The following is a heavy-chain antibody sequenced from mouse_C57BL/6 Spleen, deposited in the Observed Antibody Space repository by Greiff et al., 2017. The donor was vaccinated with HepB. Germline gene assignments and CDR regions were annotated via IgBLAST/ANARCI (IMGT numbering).Heavy chain of an antibody. CDR1: GYTFTDYN. V-gene: IGHV1-22*01. D-gene: IGHD2-4*01. CDR2: INPNNGGT. J-gene: IGHJ4*01. Sequence: EVQLQQSGPELVKPGASVKMSCKASGYTFTDYNMHWVKQSHGKSLEWIGYINPNNGGTSYNQKFKGKATLTVHKSSSTAYMELRSLTSEESAVYYCARVRLRQRYAMDYWGQGTSVTVSS. CDR3: ARVRLRQRYAMDY.